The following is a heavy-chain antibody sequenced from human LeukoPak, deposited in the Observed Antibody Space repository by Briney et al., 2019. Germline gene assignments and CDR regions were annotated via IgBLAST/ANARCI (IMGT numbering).Heavy chain of an antibody. CDR2: INHSGST. J-gene: IGHJ4*02. Sequence: SETLSLTCAVYGGSFSGYYWSWIRQPPGKGPEWIGEINHSGSTNYNPSLKSRVTISVDTSKNQFSLKLSSVTAADTAVYYCARRGIAARRYDYWGQGTLVTVSS. V-gene: IGHV4-34*01. CDR1: GGSFSGYY. D-gene: IGHD6-6*01. CDR3: ARRGIAARRYDY.